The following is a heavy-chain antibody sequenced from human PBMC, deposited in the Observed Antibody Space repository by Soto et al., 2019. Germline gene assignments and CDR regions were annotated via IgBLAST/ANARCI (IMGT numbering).Heavy chain of an antibody. V-gene: IGHV4-30-4*01. Sequence: KPSETLSLTCTVSGGSISSGDYYWSWIRQPPGKGLEWIGYIYYSGSTYYNPSLKSRVTISVDTSKNQFSLKLSSVTAADTAVYYCARGIRLAAPSVLNWFDPWGQGTLVTVSS. CDR1: GGSISSGDYY. J-gene: IGHJ5*02. CDR2: IYYSGST. CDR3: ARGIRLAAPSVLNWFDP. D-gene: IGHD6-13*01.